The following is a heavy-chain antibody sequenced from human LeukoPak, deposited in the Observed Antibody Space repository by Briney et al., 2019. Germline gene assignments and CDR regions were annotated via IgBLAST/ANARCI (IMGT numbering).Heavy chain of an antibody. CDR1: GGSISSSSYY. CDR2: IYYSGST. D-gene: IGHD4-11*01. J-gene: IGHJ3*02. Sequence: PSETLSLTCTVSGGSISSSSYYWGSIRRPPGKGLEWIGSIYYSGSTYYNPSLKSRVTISVDTSKNQFSLKLSSVTAADTAVYYCAGDYSNLEAFGIWGQGTMVTVSS. V-gene: IGHV4-39*02. CDR3: AGDYSNLEAFGI.